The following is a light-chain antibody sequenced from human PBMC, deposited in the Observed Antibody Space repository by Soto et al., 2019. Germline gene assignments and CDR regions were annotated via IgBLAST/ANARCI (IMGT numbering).Light chain of an antibody. J-gene: IGKJ1*01. Sequence: EIVLTQSPGTLSLSPGERATLSCRASQSFSGNYLHWYQQKPGQAPRLLIFGTSSRATGIPDRFIGGGSGTDFTLTISRLEPEDFAVYYCQQCGTLPGTFGQGTKVESK. V-gene: IGKV3-20*01. CDR1: QSFSGNY. CDR3: QQCGTLPGT. CDR2: GTS.